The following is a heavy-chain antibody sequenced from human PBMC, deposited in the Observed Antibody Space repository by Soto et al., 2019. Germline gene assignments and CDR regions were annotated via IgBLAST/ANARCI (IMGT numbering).Heavy chain of an antibody. J-gene: IGHJ6*02. CDR1: GGSISSGDYY. Sequence: QVQLQESGPGLVKPSQTLSLTCTVSGGSISSGDYYWSWIRQPPGKGLGWIGYIYYSGSTYYNPSLMRRAXTXVXPSKTPFSLKLSSATAADTAVYYCAGLDYAIYGMDVWGQGTTVTVAS. D-gene: IGHD3-16*01. V-gene: IGHV4-30-4*01. CDR3: AGLDYAIYGMDV. CDR2: IYYSGST.